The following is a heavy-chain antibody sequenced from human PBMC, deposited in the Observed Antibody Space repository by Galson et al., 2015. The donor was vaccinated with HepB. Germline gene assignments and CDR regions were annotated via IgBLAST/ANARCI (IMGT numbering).Heavy chain of an antibody. V-gene: IGHV6-1*01. J-gene: IGHJ4*02. CDR3: ARVLRLRKGYKSPFDY. Sequence: CAISGDSVSSNSSLWNWIRQSPSRGLEWLGRTYYRSKCNNDYAVSVKSRISITSDTSKNHFSLQLNSVTPEDTAVYSCARVLRLRKGYKSPFDYWGQGTLVTVSS. CDR2: TYYRSKCNN. CDR1: GDSVSSNSSL. D-gene: IGHD5-24*01.